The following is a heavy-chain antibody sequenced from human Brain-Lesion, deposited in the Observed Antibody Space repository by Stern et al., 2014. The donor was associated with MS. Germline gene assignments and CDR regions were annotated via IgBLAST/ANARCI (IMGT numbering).Heavy chain of an antibody. J-gene: IGHJ6*02. CDR3: ARVYNTIYGIVTQRGSGMDV. CDR1: GFTFGNYW. Sequence: EVQLEESGGGLVQPGGSLTISCTAAGFTFGNYWMTWVRQAPGKGLEGVATIKEDGTEKNYVDSVKGRFTISRDNARNSLYLQMNSLRVEDTALYYCARVYNTIYGIVTQRGSGMDVWGQGTTVIVSS. CDR2: IKEDGTEK. D-gene: IGHD3-3*01. V-gene: IGHV3-7*01.